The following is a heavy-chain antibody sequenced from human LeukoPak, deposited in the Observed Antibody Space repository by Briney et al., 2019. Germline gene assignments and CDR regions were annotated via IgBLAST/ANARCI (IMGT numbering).Heavy chain of an antibody. J-gene: IGHJ3*02. CDR1: GGSISSYY. D-gene: IGHD2-2*01. CDR3: ARYCTSTTCWDHAFDI. CDR2: IHYSGST. V-gene: IGHV4-59*01. Sequence: KPSETLSLTCTVSGGSISSYYWSWIRQPPGKGLEWIGYIHYSGSTNYNPSLKSRVTISVDTSKNQFSLKLTSVAAADTAVYYCARYCTSTTCWDHAFDIWGQGTMVTVSS.